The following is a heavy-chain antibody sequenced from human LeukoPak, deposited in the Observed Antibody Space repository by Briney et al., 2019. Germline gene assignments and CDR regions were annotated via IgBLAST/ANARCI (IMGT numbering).Heavy chain of an antibody. J-gene: IGHJ4*02. Sequence: GGSLRLSCAASGFTVSSNYMSWVRQAPGKGLEWVSVIYSGGSTYYADSVKGRFTISRDNSKNTLYLQMNSLRAEDTAVYYCARAAYGDYHFDYWGQGTLVTVSS. D-gene: IGHD4-17*01. CDR3: ARAAYGDYHFDY. V-gene: IGHV3-53*01. CDR2: IYSGGST. CDR1: GFTVSSNY.